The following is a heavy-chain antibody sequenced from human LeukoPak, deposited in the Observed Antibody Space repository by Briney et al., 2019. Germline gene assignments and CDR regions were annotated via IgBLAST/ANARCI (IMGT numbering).Heavy chain of an antibody. D-gene: IGHD3-22*01. J-gene: IGHJ4*02. Sequence: NPSETLSLTCAVYGGSFSGYYWSWIRQPPGKGLEWIGEINHSGSTNYNPSLKSRVTISVDTSKNQFSLKLSSVTAADTAVYYCARHNGKRDSSGYYFDYWGQGTLVTVSS. CDR2: INHSGST. CDR1: GGSFSGYY. V-gene: IGHV4-34*01. CDR3: ARHNGKRDSSGYYFDY.